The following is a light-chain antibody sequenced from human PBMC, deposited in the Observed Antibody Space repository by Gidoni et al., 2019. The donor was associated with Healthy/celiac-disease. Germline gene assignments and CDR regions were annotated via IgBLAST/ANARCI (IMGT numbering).Light chain of an antibody. J-gene: IGLJ2*01. CDR2: EVS. Sequence: QSALTQPASVSGSPGQSITISCTGTSSDVGAYNYVSWYQQHPGKAPKLMIYEVSNRPSGVSNRFSASKSGNTASLTISGPQVEDEADYHCSSYTTSTTLIFGGGTKLTVL. CDR3: SSYTTSTTLI. V-gene: IGLV2-14*01. CDR1: SSDVGAYNY.